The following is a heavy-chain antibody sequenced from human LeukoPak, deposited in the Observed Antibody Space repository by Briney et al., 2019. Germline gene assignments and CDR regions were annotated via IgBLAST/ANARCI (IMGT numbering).Heavy chain of an antibody. D-gene: IGHD6-6*01. CDR2: ISYTGST. CDR1: GGSISSISYN. Sequence: SETLSLTCTVSGGSISSISYNWGWIRQPPGKGLEWIASISYTGSTFYNPSLKSRVTISVDTSKNQFSLKLSSVTAADTAVFYCARSPSYYSNSTSPGTFDIWGQGTMVTVSS. V-gene: IGHV4-39*01. J-gene: IGHJ3*02. CDR3: ARSPSYYSNSTSPGTFDI.